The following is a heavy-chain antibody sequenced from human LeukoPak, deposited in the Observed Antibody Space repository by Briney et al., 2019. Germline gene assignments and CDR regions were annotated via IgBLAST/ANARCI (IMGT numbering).Heavy chain of an antibody. CDR3: ARVGSTSPGNWYKLFDQ. CDR1: GYTFTSYY. CDR2: INPSGGST. D-gene: IGHD2-2*01. J-gene: IGHJ4*02. Sequence: GASVKVSCKASGYTFTSYYMHWVRQAPGQGLEWMGIINPSGGSTSYAQKFQGRVTMTRDTSTSTVYMELSSLRSEDTAVYYCARVGSTSPGNWYKLFDQWGQGTLVTVSS. V-gene: IGHV1-46*01.